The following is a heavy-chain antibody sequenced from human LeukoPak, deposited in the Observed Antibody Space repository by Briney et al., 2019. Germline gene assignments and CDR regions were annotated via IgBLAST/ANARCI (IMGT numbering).Heavy chain of an antibody. Sequence: GESLKISCKGSGYRLTSYWINWVRQMPGKGLEWMGRIDPSDSYANYSPSFQGHVTISADKSISTAYLQWSSLKASDTAIYYCARGGMVAAIGSDYWGQGTLVTVSS. J-gene: IGHJ4*02. D-gene: IGHD5-12*01. CDR2: IDPSDSYA. V-gene: IGHV5-10-1*01. CDR3: ARGGMVAAIGSDY. CDR1: GYRLTSYW.